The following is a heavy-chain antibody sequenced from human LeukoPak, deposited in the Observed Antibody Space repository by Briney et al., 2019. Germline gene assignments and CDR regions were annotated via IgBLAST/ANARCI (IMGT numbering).Heavy chain of an antibody. CDR3: TRVPDYSNHAYYFDY. CDR1: GYTFTSYD. D-gene: IGHD4-11*01. V-gene: IGHV1-8*03. CDR2: MNANSGNT. Sequence: ASVTDSRMASGYTFTSYDLNGVRQAPGQGVEGMGWMNANSGNTGYAQKVQARVTITRNTSISTAYMELSSLRSEDTAVYYCTRVPDYSNHAYYFDYWGQGSLGSVSS. J-gene: IGHJ4*02.